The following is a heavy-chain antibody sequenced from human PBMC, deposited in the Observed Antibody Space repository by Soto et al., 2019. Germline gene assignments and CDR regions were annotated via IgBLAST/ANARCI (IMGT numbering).Heavy chain of an antibody. CDR3: AKDRSGSTDFWSGFYTMSNFDS. CDR1: GFTFGFYA. D-gene: IGHD3-3*01. Sequence: EVQLLESGGALVQPGGSLRLSCAASGFTFGFYAMSWVRQAPGKGLEWVSGISGSGGNTYYADSVEGRFTISRDISKNTLFLQMGSLSADDTAVYYCAKDRSGSTDFWSGFYTMSNFDSWGPGTLVTVSS. J-gene: IGHJ5*01. CDR2: ISGSGGNT. V-gene: IGHV3-23*01.